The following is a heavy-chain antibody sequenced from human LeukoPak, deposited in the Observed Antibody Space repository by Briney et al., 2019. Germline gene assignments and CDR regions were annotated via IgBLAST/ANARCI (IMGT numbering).Heavy chain of an antibody. J-gene: IGHJ4*02. CDR1: GFTFSSYA. CDR3: AKDPMVVTQFDY. Sequence: GGSLRLSCAASGFTFSSYAMSWVRQAPGEGLEWVSAISGSGGSTYYADSVKGRFTISRDNSKSTLYLQMNSLRAEDTAVYYCAKDPMVVTQFDYWGQGTLVTVSS. CDR2: ISGSGGST. D-gene: IGHD4-23*01. V-gene: IGHV3-23*01.